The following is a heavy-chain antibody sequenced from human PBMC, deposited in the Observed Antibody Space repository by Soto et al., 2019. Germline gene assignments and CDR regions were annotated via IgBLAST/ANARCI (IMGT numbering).Heavy chain of an antibody. CDR2: IWYDGSKK. Sequence: PGGSLRLSGAASGFPFSSYGMHWVRQAPGKGLDWVGVIWYDGSKKDYAESVKGRFTISRDNSKNMLYLQMNSLRADDTAVYYCASSINWGQGTLVTVSS. J-gene: IGHJ4*02. CDR3: ASSIN. CDR1: GFPFSSYG. V-gene: IGHV3-33*03.